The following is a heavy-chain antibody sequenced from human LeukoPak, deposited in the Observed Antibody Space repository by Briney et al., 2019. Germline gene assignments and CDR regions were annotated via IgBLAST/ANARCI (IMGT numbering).Heavy chain of an antibody. Sequence: AGGSLRLSCAASGLTFSSYWMHWVRQAPGKGLVWVSRINSDGSSTSYADSVKGRFTISRDNAKNTLYLQMNSLRSEDTAVYYCARSARYCSGGSCYGGYCYYMDVWGKGTTVTVSS. CDR3: ARSARYCSGGSCYGGYCYYMDV. CDR1: GLTFSSYW. CDR2: INSDGSST. J-gene: IGHJ6*03. V-gene: IGHV3-74*01. D-gene: IGHD2-15*01.